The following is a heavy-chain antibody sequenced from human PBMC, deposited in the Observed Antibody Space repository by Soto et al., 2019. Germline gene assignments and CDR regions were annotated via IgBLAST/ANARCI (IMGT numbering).Heavy chain of an antibody. CDR3: ARDLRYVDWFTLDY. CDR1: GYTFTSYG. Sequence: QVQLVQSGAEVKKPGASVKVSCKASGYTFTSYGISWVRQAPGQGLEWMGWISAYNGNTNYAQKLQGRVTMTPDTSTSAAYRELRSLRSDDTAVYCCARDLRYVDWFTLDYWGQGTLVTVSS. D-gene: IGHD3-9*01. J-gene: IGHJ4*02. CDR2: ISAYNGNT. V-gene: IGHV1-18*01.